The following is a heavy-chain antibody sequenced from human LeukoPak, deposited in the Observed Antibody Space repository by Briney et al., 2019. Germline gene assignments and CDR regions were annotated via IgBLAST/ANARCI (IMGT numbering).Heavy chain of an antibody. Sequence: PSETLSLTCAVYGGSFSGYYWSWIRQPPGKGLEWIGEINHSGSTNYNPSLKSRVTISVDTSKNQFSPKLSSVTAADTAVYYCARAKSQYAVAMDYWGQGTLVTVSS. CDR1: GGSFSGYY. V-gene: IGHV4-34*01. CDR3: ARAKSQYAVAMDY. J-gene: IGHJ4*02. CDR2: INHSGST. D-gene: IGHD2-2*01.